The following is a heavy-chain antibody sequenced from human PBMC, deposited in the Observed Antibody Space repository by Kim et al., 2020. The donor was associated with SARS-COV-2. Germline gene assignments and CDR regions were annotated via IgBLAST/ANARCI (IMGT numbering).Heavy chain of an antibody. Sequence: GGSLRLSCAASGFNFSSYAMSWVRQAPAKGPEWVSLVSGSGGGTYHADSVKGRFAISRDNSNKTLYWQMNSLRAEDTALYYCAKGESNNCSFFDYWGQGTLVTVSS. CDR3: AKGESNNCSFFDY. CDR1: GFNFSSYA. D-gene: IGHD1-1*01. J-gene: IGHJ4*02. V-gene: IGHV3-23*01. CDR2: VSGSGGGT.